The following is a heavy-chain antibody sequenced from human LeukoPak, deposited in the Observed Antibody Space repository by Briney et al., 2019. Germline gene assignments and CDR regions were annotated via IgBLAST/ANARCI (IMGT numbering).Heavy chain of an antibody. CDR3: ARDVDIVATVGYGYDY. V-gene: IGHV1-18*01. Sequence: ASVKVSCKASGYTFTSYGISWVRQAPGQGPEWMGWISAYNGNTNYAQKLQGRVTMTTDTSTSTAYMELRSLRSDDTAVYYCARDVDIVATVGYGYDYWGRGTLVTVSS. J-gene: IGHJ4*02. D-gene: IGHD5-12*01. CDR2: ISAYNGNT. CDR1: GYTFTSYG.